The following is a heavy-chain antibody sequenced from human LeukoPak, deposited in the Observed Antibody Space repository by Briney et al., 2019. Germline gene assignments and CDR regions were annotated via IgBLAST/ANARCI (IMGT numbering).Heavy chain of an antibody. CDR3: AKVGSGWYDIDY. CDR1: GFTFSSYG. CDR2: IWEEESNK. J-gene: IGHJ4*02. D-gene: IGHD6-19*01. V-gene: IGHV3-30*02. Sequence: GGSLRLSCAASGFTFSSYGMHWVRQAPGKGVKWVAFIWEEESNKNYADSVKGRFTISRDNSKNTLYLQMNSLRAEDTAVYYCAKVGSGWYDIDYWGQGTLVTVSS.